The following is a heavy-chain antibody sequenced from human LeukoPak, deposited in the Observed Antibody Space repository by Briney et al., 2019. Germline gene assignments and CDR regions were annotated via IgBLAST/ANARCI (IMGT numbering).Heavy chain of an antibody. J-gene: IGHJ6*02. CDR2: IKSKTDGGTT. CDR3: VRDPSGHGLDV. CDR1: GFTFSNAW. V-gene: IGHV3-15*01. D-gene: IGHD5-12*01. Sequence: SGGSLRLSCAASGFTFSNAWMSWVRQAPGKGLEWVGRIKSKTDGGTTDFAAPVKGRFTISRDDSKNTLYLQMNSLRAGDTAVYYCVRDPSGHGLDVWGQGTTVTVSS.